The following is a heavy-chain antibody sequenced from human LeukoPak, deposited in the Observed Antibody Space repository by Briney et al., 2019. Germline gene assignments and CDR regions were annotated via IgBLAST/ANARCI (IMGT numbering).Heavy chain of an antibody. V-gene: IGHV1-2*02. J-gene: IGHJ4*02. Sequence: ASVKVSCKASGYTFIGYYIHWVRQAPGQGLEWMGWINPNSGDTHYAQKFKGRVTMTRDTSISTGYMELSRLTSDDTALYYCARGGPSRGSGFYYFDSWGQGTPVTVSS. CDR1: GYTFIGYY. CDR3: ARGGPSRGSGFYYFDS. D-gene: IGHD6-19*01. CDR2: INPNSGDT.